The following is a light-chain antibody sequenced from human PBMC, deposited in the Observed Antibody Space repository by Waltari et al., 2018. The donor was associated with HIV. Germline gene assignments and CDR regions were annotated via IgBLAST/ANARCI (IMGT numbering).Light chain of an antibody. V-gene: IGLV3-25*03. CDR3: QAADSSGSYFV. CDR2: KDS. CDR1: VLPNQY. Sequence: SYELTQPPSVSVSPGQTARITCSGDVLPNQYTFWYQQKSGQAPVLVVYKDSERTAGIPERFSGSRSGTTVTLFIDGVQAEDEADYYCQAADSSGSYFVFGTGTKVTVL. J-gene: IGLJ1*01.